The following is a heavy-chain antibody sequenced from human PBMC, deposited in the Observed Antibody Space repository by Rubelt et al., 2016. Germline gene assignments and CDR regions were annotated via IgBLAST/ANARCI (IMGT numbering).Heavy chain of an antibody. J-gene: IGHJ4*02. CDR3: ARLRGSTDY. CDR1: GGSVISNY. Sequence: GGSVISNYWSWIRQPPGKGLEWTGYIYYTGTTNYNPSLKSRVTISVNTSKNQFSLKLTSVTAADTAVYYCARLRGSTDYWGQGTLVTVSS. V-gene: IGHV4-59*08. D-gene: IGHD3-10*01. CDR2: IYYTGTT.